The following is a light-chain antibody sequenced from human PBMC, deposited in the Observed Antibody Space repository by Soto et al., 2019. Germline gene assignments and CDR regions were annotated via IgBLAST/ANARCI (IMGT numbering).Light chain of an antibody. Sequence: QSALTQPASVSGSPGQSITISCTGTSSDVGGYNFVSWYQQHPGKVPKLMIYDVSNRPSGVSDRVTGSKSGNTASLIISGLQAEDEADYYCSSYTTSSTVVIGGGTKLTVL. CDR3: SSYTTSSTVV. CDR1: SSDVGGYNF. V-gene: IGLV2-14*01. J-gene: IGLJ2*01. CDR2: DVS.